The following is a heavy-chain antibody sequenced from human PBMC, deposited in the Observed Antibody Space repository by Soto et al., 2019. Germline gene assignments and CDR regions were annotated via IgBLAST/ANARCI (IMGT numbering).Heavy chain of an antibody. J-gene: IGHJ6*02. Sequence: PGGSLRLSCAASGFTFSSYGMHWVRQAPGKGLEWVAVISYDGSNKYYADSVKGRFTISRDNSKNTLYLQMNSLRAEDTAVYYCAKGAVPAATNYYGMDVWGQGTTVTVSS. D-gene: IGHD2-2*01. CDR3: AKGAVPAATNYYGMDV. CDR1: GFTFSSYG. CDR2: ISYDGSNK. V-gene: IGHV3-30*18.